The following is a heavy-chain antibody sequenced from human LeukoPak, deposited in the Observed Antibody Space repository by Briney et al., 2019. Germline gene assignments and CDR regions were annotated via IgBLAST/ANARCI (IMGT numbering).Heavy chain of an antibody. V-gene: IGHV1-18*01. D-gene: IGHD3-10*01. CDR3: ARDRDTMVRGVICYFDY. CDR2: ISAYNGNT. CDR1: GYTFTSYG. J-gene: IGHJ4*02. Sequence: ASVKVSCKASGYTFTSYGISWVRQAPGQGLEWMGWISAYNGNTNYAQKLQGRVTMTTDTSTSTAYMELRSLRSDDTAVYYCARDRDTMVRGVICYFDYWGQGTLVTVSS.